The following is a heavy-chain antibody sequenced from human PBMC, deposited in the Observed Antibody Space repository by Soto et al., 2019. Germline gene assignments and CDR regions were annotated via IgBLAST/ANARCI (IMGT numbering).Heavy chain of an antibody. V-gene: IGHV4-34*01. D-gene: IGHD3-9*01. CDR2: INHSGST. J-gene: IGHJ4*02. CDR1: GGSFSGYY. CDR3: AIGSSRADYDILTGYYIPVYFDY. Sequence: PSETLCLTCAVYGGSFSGYYWSWIRQPPGKGLEWIGEINHSGSTNYNPSLKSRVTISVDTSKNQFSLKLSSVAAADTAVYYCAIGSSRADYDILTGYYIPVYFDYWGQGTLVTVSS.